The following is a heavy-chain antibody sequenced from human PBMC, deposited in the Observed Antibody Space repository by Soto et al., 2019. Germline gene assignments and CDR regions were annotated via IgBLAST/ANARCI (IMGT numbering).Heavy chain of an antibody. V-gene: IGHV3-23*01. J-gene: IGHJ4*02. Sequence: GGSLRLSCAASGFTFSSYAMSWVRQAPGKGLEWVSGVSGSGGTTYSADAVKGRFTISRDNSKNTLYLQMNSLRAEDTAVYYCAKWAVAQSFDYWGQGTLVTVSS. CDR2: VSGSGGTT. CDR1: GFTFSSYA. D-gene: IGHD6-19*01. CDR3: AKWAVAQSFDY.